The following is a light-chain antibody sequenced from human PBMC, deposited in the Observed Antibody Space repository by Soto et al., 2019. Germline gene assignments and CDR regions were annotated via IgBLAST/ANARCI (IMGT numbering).Light chain of an antibody. CDR2: GAS. Sequence: EIVMTQSPATLSVSPGERATLSCRASQTILTNLAWYQQKPGQTPRLLVYGASTRATGIPARFSGSGSGTEFTLTISSLQSEDFAVYYCQQYNNWPITFGQGRRLEIK. CDR1: QTILTN. V-gene: IGKV3-15*01. J-gene: IGKJ5*01. CDR3: QQYNNWPIT.